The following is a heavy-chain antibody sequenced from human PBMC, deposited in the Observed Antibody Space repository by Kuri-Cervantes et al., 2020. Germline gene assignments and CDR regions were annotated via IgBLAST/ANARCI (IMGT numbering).Heavy chain of an antibody. Sequence: GESQKISCAASGFTFSSYAMGWVRQAPGKGLEWVLAISGSGGSTYYPYSVKGRFTISRDNSKNTLYLQMISLRAEDTAVYYCAKLPYYYDSSGGIGVSYYFDYWGQGTLVTVSS. V-gene: IGHV3-23*01. J-gene: IGHJ4*02. CDR1: GFTFSSYA. CDR2: ISGSGGST. D-gene: IGHD3-22*01. CDR3: AKLPYYYDSSGGIGVSYYFDY.